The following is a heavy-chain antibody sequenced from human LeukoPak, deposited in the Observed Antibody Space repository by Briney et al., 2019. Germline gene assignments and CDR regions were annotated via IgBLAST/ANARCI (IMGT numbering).Heavy chain of an antibody. Sequence: ASVKVSCKASGYTFTSYGISWVRQAPGQGLEWMGWISAYNGNTNYAQKLQGRVTMTTDTSTGTVYMELRSLRSDDTAVYYCATGDDSSGSIDYWGQGTLVTVSS. CDR3: ATGDDSSGSIDY. CDR1: GYTFTSYG. J-gene: IGHJ4*02. V-gene: IGHV1-18*01. D-gene: IGHD3-22*01. CDR2: ISAYNGNT.